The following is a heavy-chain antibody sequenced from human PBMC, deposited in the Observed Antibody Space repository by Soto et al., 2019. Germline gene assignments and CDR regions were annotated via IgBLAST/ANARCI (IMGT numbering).Heavy chain of an antibody. CDR2: INPNSGGT. CDR3: ARNWNYPYYYYGMDV. J-gene: IGHJ6*02. D-gene: IGHD1-7*01. Sequence: GASVKVSCKASGYTFTGYYMHWVRPAPGQGLEWMGWINPNSGGTNYAQKFQGRVTMTRDTSISTAYMELSRLRSDDTAVYYCARNWNYPYYYYGMDVWGQGTTVTV. CDR1: GYTFTGYY. V-gene: IGHV1-2*02.